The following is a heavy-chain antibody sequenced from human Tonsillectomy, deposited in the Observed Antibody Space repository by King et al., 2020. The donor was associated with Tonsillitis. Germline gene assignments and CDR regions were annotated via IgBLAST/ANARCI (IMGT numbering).Heavy chain of an antibody. CDR1: GFTFNDAW. CDR2: IKSKIDGGTT. Sequence: VQLVESGGGLVKPGGSLRLSCAASGFTFNDAWMNWVRQAPGKGLEWVGRIKSKIDGGTTDYAAPMKGRVTISRDDSKNTFYLQMNSLKIEDTAVYFCTTLGYSYPFDYWGQGTLVTVSS. V-gene: IGHV3-15*07. CDR3: TTLGYSYPFDY. J-gene: IGHJ4*02. D-gene: IGHD5-18*01.